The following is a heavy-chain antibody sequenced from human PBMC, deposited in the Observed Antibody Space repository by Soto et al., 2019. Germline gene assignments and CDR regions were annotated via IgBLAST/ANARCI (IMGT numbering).Heavy chain of an antibody. CDR1: GGSISSYY. Sequence: SETLSLTCTVSGGSISSYYWSWIRQPPGKGLEWIGYIYYSGSTNYNPSLKSRVTISVDTSKNQFSLKLSSVTAADTAVYYCARTSGYKTKYYYYYGMDVWGQGTTVTV. CDR3: ARTSGYKTKYYYYYGMDV. D-gene: IGHD3-3*01. V-gene: IGHV4-59*01. J-gene: IGHJ6*02. CDR2: IYYSGST.